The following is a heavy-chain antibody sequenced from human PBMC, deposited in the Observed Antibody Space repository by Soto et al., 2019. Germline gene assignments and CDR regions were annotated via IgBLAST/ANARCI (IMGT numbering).Heavy chain of an antibody. J-gene: IGHJ2*01. CDR1: GGSISSSSYY. CDR2: IYYSGST. CDR3: ASPLDVERNPSGYFDL. D-gene: IGHD1-1*01. Sequence: SETLSLTCTVSGGSISSSSYYWGWIRQPPGKGLEWIGSIYYSGSTYYNPSLKSRVTISVDTSKNQFSLKLSSVTAADTAVYYCASPLDVERNPSGYFDLWGRGTLVTLSS. V-gene: IGHV4-39*01.